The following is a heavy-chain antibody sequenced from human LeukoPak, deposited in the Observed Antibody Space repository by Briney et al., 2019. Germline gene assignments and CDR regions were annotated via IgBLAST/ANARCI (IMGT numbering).Heavy chain of an antibody. V-gene: IGHV3-23*01. D-gene: IGHD6-19*01. J-gene: IGHJ5*02. CDR3: ARQPDDFSGWNNGQDFFDP. CDR2: ISGRGSST. Sequence: GGSLRLSCAASGFTFSSYVMSWVRQAPGKGLEWVSGISGRGSSTYYADSVKGRFTISRDNSKNTLYLQMNSLRAEDTAVHYCARQPDDFSGWNNGQDFFDPWGQGTLVTVSS. CDR1: GFTFSSYV.